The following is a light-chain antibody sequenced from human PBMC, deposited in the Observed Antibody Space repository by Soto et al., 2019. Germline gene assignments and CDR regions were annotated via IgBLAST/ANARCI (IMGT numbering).Light chain of an antibody. J-gene: IGKJ1*01. V-gene: IGKV3-11*01. CDR2: DAS. Sequence: EIVLTQSPATLSLSPGERATLSCRASQSVSSYLAWYQQKPGQAPRLLIYDASNRATGIPARFSGSGSGTDFTLTISSLEPEDFAVYYCQQRSNWPSWTFGQGTNVELK. CDR3: QQRSNWPSWT. CDR1: QSVSSY.